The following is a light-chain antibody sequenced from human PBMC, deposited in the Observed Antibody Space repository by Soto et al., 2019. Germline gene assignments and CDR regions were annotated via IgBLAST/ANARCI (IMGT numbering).Light chain of an antibody. CDR3: QQYGSSPRT. V-gene: IGKV3-20*01. J-gene: IGKJ1*01. CDR2: AAS. CDR1: QSVSSNY. Sequence: EIVLTQSPGTLSLSPGERATLSCRASQSVSSNYLAWYRQKPGQAPRLLIYAASSRATGIPDRFSGSGSGTDFTLTISRLEPEDFAVYYCQQYGSSPRTFGQGTKVEIK.